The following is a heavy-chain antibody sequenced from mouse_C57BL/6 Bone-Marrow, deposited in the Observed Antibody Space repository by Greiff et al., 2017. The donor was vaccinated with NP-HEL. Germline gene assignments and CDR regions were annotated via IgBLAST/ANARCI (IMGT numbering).Heavy chain of an antibody. CDR2: IRNKANGYTT. CDR3: ARGDYYAMDY. CDR1: GFTFTDYY. J-gene: IGHJ4*01. Sequence: DVMLVESGGGLVQPGGSLSLSCAASGFTFTDYYMSWVRQPPGKALEWLGFIRNKANGYTTEYSASVKGLFTISRDNSQSILYLQMNALRAEDSATYYCARGDYYAMDYWGQGTSVTVSS. V-gene: IGHV7-3*01.